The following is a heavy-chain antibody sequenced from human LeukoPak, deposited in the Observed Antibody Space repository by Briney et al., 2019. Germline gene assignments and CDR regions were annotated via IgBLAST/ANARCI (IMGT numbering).Heavy chain of an antibody. CDR1: GGTFSSYA. CDR3: ARDVASMVSYYYYGMDV. J-gene: IGHJ6*02. D-gene: IGHD3-10*01. Sequence: ASVKVSCKASGGTFSSYAISWVRQAPGQGLEWMGGIIPIFGTANYAQKFQGRVTITADESTSTAYMELSSLRSEDTAVCYCARDVASMVSYYYYGMDVWGQGTTVTVSS. V-gene: IGHV1-69*13. CDR2: IIPIFGTA.